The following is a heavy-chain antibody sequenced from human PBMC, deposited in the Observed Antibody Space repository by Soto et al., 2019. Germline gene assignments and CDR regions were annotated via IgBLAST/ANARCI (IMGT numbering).Heavy chain of an antibody. V-gene: IGHV1-2*04. CDR2: INPNSGGT. CDR3: ARGGYSSCWYNWWFDP. Sequence: QVQLVQSGAEVKKPGASVKVSCKASGYTFTGYYMHWVRQAPGQGLEWMGWINPNSGGTNHAQKFQGWVTMTRDTSSSTDHSELSRLRSDDTAVYYCARGGYSSCWYNWWFDPWCQGTLVTVSS. J-gene: IGHJ5*02. D-gene: IGHD6-13*01. CDR1: GYTFTGYY.